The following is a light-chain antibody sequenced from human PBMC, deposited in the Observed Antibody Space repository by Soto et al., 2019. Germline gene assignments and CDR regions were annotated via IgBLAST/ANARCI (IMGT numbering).Light chain of an antibody. CDR2: AAS. Sequence: VKMTQWQCSLSASVAVTLNITFRESQRISNHLNWYQQKPGKAPKLLIYAASSLQSGVPSRFSGSASGTDFTLTISSLQTAAFATYYCQQGYSTPPGTCGEGTKVDIK. V-gene: IGKV1-39*01. J-gene: IGKJ1*01. CDR3: QQGYSTPPGT. CDR1: QRISNH.